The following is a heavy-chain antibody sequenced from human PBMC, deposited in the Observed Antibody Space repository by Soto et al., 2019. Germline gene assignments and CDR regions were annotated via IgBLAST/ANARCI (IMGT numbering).Heavy chain of an antibody. V-gene: IGHV4-31*03. Sequence: SETLSLTCTVSGGSISSGGYYWSWIRQHPGKGLEWIGYIYYSGSTYYNPSLKSRVTISVDTSKNQFSLKLSSVTAADTAVYYCARSPITMIVVAEYYFDYWGQVNLVTVS. J-gene: IGHJ4*02. D-gene: IGHD3-22*01. CDR2: IYYSGST. CDR3: ARSPITMIVVAEYYFDY. CDR1: GGSISSGGYY.